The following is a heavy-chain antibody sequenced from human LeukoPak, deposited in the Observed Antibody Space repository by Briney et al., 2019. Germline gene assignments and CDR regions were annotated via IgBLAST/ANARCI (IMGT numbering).Heavy chain of an antibody. D-gene: IGHD5-18*01. CDR1: GFTFSNAW. Sequence: GGSLRLSCAASGFTFSNAWMSWVRQAPGKGLEWVGRIKSKTDGGTTDYAAPVKGRFTISRDDSKNTLYLQMNSLKTEDTAAYYCTTDLSRWVTEFDYWGQGTLVTVSS. CDR2: IKSKTDGGTT. V-gene: IGHV3-15*01. J-gene: IGHJ4*02. CDR3: TTDLSRWVTEFDY.